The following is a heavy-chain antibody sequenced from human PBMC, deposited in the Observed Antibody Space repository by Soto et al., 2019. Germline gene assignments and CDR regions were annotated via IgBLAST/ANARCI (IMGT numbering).Heavy chain of an antibody. CDR1: GFTFSSYW. J-gene: IGHJ4*02. CDR3: ARDLAEYYYGSGGVDY. D-gene: IGHD3-10*01. V-gene: IGHV3-7*01. Sequence: PGGSLRLSCAASGFTFSSYWMSWVRQAPGKGLEWVANIKQDGSEKYYVDSVKGRFTISRDNAKNSLYLQMNSLRAEDTAVYYCARDLAEYYYGSGGVDYWGQGTLVTVSS. CDR2: IKQDGSEK.